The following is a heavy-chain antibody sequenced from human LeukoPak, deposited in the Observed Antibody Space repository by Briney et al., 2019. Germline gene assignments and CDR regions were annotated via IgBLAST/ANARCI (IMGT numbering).Heavy chain of an antibody. J-gene: IGHJ3*02. CDR1: GFTFSSYG. D-gene: IGHD1-7*01. V-gene: IGHV3-30*02. CDR2: IRHDGSNK. CDR3: AKDLRNWNYVLGDAFDI. Sequence: GGSLRLSCAASGFTFSSYGMHWVRQAPGKGLEWVAFIRHDGSNKYYADSVKGRFTISRDNSKNTLYLQMNSLRAEDTAVYYCAKDLRNWNYVLGDAFDIWGQGTMVTVSS.